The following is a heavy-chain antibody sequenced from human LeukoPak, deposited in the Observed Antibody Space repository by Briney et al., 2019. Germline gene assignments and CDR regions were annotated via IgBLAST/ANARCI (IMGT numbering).Heavy chain of an antibody. D-gene: IGHD3-10*01. Sequence: PSETLSLTCAVYGGSFSGYYWSWIRQPPGKGLEWIGEINHSGSTNYNPSLKSRVTISVDTSKNQFSLKLSSVTAADTAVYYCARGSGRRITMVRGVPTLDYWGQGTLVTVSS. CDR3: ARGSGRRITMVRGVPTLDY. J-gene: IGHJ4*02. CDR1: GGSFSGYY. CDR2: INHSGST. V-gene: IGHV4-34*01.